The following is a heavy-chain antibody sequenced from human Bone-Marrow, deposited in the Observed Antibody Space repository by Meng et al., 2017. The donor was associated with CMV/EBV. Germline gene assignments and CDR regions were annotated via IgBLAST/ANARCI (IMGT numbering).Heavy chain of an antibody. CDR3: ARDPFKVVPAAILNWFDP. J-gene: IGHJ5*02. Sequence: SETLSLTCTVSGGSISSSSYYWGWIRQPPGKGLEWIGSIYYSGSTYYNPSLKSRVTISVDTSKNQFSLKLSSVTAADTAVYYCARDPFKVVPAAILNWFDPWGQGTLVTVSS. V-gene: IGHV4-39*07. D-gene: IGHD2-2*01. CDR2: IYYSGST. CDR1: GGSISSSSYY.